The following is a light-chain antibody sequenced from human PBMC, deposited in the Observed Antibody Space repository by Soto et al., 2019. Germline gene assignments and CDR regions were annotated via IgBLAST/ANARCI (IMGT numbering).Light chain of an antibody. CDR2: GAS. J-gene: IGKJ3*01. V-gene: IGKV3-20*01. Sequence: EIVLTQSPGTLSLSPGERATLSCRASQCVSSSYLAWYQQKPGQDPRLLISGASSRATGIPDRFSGSGSGTDSTLTISRLEPEDFAVYYCQQYGSSPTFGPGTKVDIK. CDR1: QCVSSSY. CDR3: QQYGSSPT.